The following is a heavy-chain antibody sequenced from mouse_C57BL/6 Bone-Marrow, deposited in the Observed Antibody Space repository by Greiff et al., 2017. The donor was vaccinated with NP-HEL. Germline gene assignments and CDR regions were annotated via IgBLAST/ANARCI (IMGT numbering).Heavy chain of an antibody. Sequence: EVQLQESGAELVRPGSSVKMSCKTSGYTFTSYGINWVKQRPGQGLEWIGYIYIGNGYTEYNEKFKGKATLPSDTFSSTAYMQLSSLTSEDSAIYFCARSYGSSYNYAMDYWGQGTSVTVSS. V-gene: IGHV1-58*01. CDR3: ARSYGSSYNYAMDY. D-gene: IGHD1-1*01. CDR2: IYIGNGYT. J-gene: IGHJ4*01. CDR1: GYTFTSYG.